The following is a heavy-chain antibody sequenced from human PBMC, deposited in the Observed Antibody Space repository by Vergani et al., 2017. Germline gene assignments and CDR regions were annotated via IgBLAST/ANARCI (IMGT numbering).Heavy chain of an antibody. CDR1: GYTFTSYY. D-gene: IGHD6-6*01. CDR2: INPSGGST. CDR3: ARDQATFLPSSSSSYYYYYMDV. Sequence: QVQLVQSGAEVKKPGASVKVSCKASGYTFTSYYMHWVRQAPGQGLEWMGIINPSGGSTSYAQKFQGRVTMTRDTSTSTVYMELSSLRSEDTAVYYCARDQATFLPSSSSSYYYYYMDVWGKGTTVTVSS. J-gene: IGHJ6*03. V-gene: IGHV1-46*01.